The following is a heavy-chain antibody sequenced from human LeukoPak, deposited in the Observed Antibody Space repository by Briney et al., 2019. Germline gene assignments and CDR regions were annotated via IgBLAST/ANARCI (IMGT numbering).Heavy chain of an antibody. J-gene: IGHJ3*02. Sequence: SETLSLTCAVYGVSFSDYYWSWIRQPPGKGLEWIGEINHSRSTNYNPSLKSRVTISVDTSKNQFSLKLSSVTAADTAVYYCARESRAFDIWGQGTMVTVSS. V-gene: IGHV4-34*01. CDR2: INHSRST. CDR3: ARESRAFDI. CDR1: GVSFSDYY.